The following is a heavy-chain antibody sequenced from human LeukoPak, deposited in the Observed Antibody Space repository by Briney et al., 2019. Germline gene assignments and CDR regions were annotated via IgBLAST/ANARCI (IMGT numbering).Heavy chain of an antibody. V-gene: IGHV1-46*01. CDR2: INPSFSTP. Sequence: GASVKVSCKASGYTFTNYCIHWVRQAPGQGLEWMGIINPSFSTPIYAQTFQGRVTMTRDMSTSTIYMELSSLRSDDTAVYYCAREVDYYDTSDYFPLGYWGQGTLVTVSS. CDR3: AREVDYYDTSDYFPLGY. CDR1: GYTFTNYC. D-gene: IGHD3-22*01. J-gene: IGHJ4*02.